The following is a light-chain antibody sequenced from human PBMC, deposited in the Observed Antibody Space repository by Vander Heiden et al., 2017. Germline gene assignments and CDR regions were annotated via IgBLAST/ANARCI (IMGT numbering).Light chain of an antibody. CDR1: QSVSSSY. J-gene: IGKJ2*01. CDR3: QQYGSSYT. CDR2: GAS. V-gene: IGKV3-20*01. Sequence: EIVLTQSPGTLSLSPGERATLSCRASQSVSSSYLAWYQQKPGQAPRLLIYGASSRATGIPDRFSGSGSGTDFTLTSSRLEHEDFAVYYCQQYGSSYTFGQGTKLEIK.